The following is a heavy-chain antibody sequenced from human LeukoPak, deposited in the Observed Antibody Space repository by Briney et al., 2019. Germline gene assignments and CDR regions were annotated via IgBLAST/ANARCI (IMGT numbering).Heavy chain of an antibody. CDR3: ARGAVHSILWFGEFPQLTFDY. J-gene: IGHJ4*02. D-gene: IGHD3-10*01. CDR2: INHSGST. V-gene: IGHV4-34*01. Sequence: SETLSLTCAVYGGSFSGYYWSWIRQPPGKGLEWIGEINHSGSTNYNPSLKSRVTISVDTSKNQFSLKLSSVTAADTAVYYCARGAVHSILWFGEFPQLTFDYWGQGTLVTVSS. CDR1: GGSFSGYY.